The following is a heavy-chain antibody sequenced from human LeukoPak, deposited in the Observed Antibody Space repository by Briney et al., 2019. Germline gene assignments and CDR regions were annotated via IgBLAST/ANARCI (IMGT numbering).Heavy chain of an antibody. Sequence: GASVKVSCKASGYTFTGYYMHWVRQAPGQGLEWMGWINPNSGGTNYAQKFQGRVTMTRDTSISTAYMELSRLRSDDTAVYYCARGPRIRYFDWLYSETPKILNFAYWGQGTLVTVSS. J-gene: IGHJ4*02. V-gene: IGHV1-2*02. CDR1: GYTFTGYY. CDR2: INPNSGGT. D-gene: IGHD3-9*01. CDR3: ARGPRIRYFDWLYSETPKILNFAY.